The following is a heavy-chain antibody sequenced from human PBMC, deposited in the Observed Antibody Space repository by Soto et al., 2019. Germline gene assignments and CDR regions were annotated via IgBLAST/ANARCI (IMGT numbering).Heavy chain of an antibody. V-gene: IGHV3-30-3*01. CDR3: ARKLLGTTGYFQH. D-gene: IGHD1-7*01. J-gene: IGHJ1*01. CDR2: ISYDGSNK. CDR1: GFTFSSYA. Sequence: QVQLVESGGGVVQPGRSLRLSCAASGFTFSSYAMHWVRQAPGKGLEWVAVISYDGSNKYYADSVKGRFTSSRDTSKNTLYLAMNSLRAEDTAVYYCARKLLGTTGYFQHWGQGTLVTVSS.